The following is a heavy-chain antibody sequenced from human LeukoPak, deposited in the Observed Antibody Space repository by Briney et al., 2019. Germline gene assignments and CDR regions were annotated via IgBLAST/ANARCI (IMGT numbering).Heavy chain of an antibody. CDR1: GYTFTGYY. D-gene: IGHD3-22*01. J-gene: IGHJ2*01. CDR3: ARGRYYYDSSGYAYSGWYFDL. V-gene: IGHV1-2*02. Sequence: GASVKVSCKASGYTFTGYYMHWVRQAPGQGLEWMGWINPNSGGTNYAQKFQGRVTMTRDTSISTAYMELSRLRSDDTAVYYCARGRYYYDSSGYAYSGWYFDLWGRGTLVTVSS. CDR2: INPNSGGT.